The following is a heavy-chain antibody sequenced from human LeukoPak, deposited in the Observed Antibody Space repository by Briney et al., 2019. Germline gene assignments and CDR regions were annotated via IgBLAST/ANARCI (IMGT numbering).Heavy chain of an antibody. CDR1: GFTVSSNY. V-gene: IGHV3-66*01. CDR2: IYSGGST. Sequence: GGSLRLSCAASGFTVSSNYMSWVRQAPGKGLEWVSVIYSGGSTYYADSVKGRFTISRDNSKNTLYLQMNSLRAEDTAVYYCARGLKYSSGWYYFDYWGQGTLVTVSS. J-gene: IGHJ4*02. CDR3: ARGLKYSSGWYYFDY. D-gene: IGHD6-19*01.